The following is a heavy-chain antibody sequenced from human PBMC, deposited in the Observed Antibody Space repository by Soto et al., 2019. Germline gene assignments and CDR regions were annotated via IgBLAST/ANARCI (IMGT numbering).Heavy chain of an antibody. V-gene: IGHV3-15*01. CDR3: TTTYDFWSDYYGMDV. CDR2: IKSKTDGGTT. CDR1: GFTFSNAW. Sequence: GGSLRLSCAASGFTFSNAWMSGVRQAPGKGLEWVGRIKSKTDGGTTDYAAPVKGRFTISRDDSKNTLYLQMNSLKTEDTAVYYCTTTYDFWSDYYGMDVWGQGTTVTVSS. J-gene: IGHJ6*02. D-gene: IGHD3-3*01.